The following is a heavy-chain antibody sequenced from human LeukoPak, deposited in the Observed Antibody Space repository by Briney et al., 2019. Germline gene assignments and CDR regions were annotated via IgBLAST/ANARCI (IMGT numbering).Heavy chain of an antibody. D-gene: IGHD6-13*01. Sequence: RGSLRLSCVASEFTFSSYWMSWVRQAPGKGLEWVANINLDGNEKYYIDSVKGRFTISRDNAKNSLYLQMSSLRAEDTALYYCAREVAVGIGAYNYWGQGTLVTVSS. V-gene: IGHV3-7*01. CDR2: INLDGNEK. CDR1: EFTFSSYW. CDR3: AREVAVGIGAYNY. J-gene: IGHJ4*02.